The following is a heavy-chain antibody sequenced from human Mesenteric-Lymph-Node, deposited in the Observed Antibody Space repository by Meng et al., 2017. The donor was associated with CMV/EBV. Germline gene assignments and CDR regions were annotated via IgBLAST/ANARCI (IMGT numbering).Heavy chain of an antibody. Sequence: GGFLRLSCAASGFTFNSYAMSWVRQAPGKGLEWVSTISGSGGNTYYADSVKGRFTISRDNSKNTLYLQMNSLRADDTAVYYCAREKFCTPACSSVFDHWGQGTLVTVSS. V-gene: IGHV3-23*01. D-gene: IGHD2-8*01. J-gene: IGHJ4*02. CDR2: ISGSGGNT. CDR1: GFTFNSYA. CDR3: AREKFCTPACSSVFDH.